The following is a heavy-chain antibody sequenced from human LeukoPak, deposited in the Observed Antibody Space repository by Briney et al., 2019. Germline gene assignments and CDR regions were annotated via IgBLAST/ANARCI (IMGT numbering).Heavy chain of an antibody. CDR1: GGSISSGGYY. V-gene: IGHV4-30-2*01. CDR3: ARVFTFVVVPAAIRTSNWFDP. Sequence: SQTLSLTCTVSGGSISSGGYYWSWIRQPPGKGLEWIGYIYHSGSTYYNPSLRSRVTISVDRSKNQFSLKLSSVTAADTAVYYCARVFTFVVVPAAIRTSNWFDPWGQGTLVNVSS. CDR2: IYHSGST. J-gene: IGHJ5*02. D-gene: IGHD2-2*02.